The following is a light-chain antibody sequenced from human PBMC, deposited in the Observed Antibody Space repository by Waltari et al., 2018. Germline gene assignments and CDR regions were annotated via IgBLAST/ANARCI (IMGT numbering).Light chain of an antibody. J-gene: IGKJ4*01. CDR2: WAS. V-gene: IGKV4-1*01. CDR3: QQYYSTPLT. Sequence: IVMTQSPDPLAVSLGERATINCKSSQSVLYTSNNKNYLAWYQQKPGQPPKLLIYWASTRESGVPDRFSGSGSGTDFTLTISSLQAEDVAVYYCQQYYSTPLTFGGGTKVEIK. CDR1: QSVLYTSNNKNY.